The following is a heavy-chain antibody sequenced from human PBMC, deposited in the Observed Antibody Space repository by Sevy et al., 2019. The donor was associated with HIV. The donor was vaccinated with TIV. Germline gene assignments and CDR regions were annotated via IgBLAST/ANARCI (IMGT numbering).Heavy chain of an antibody. CDR1: GYTFTGYY. CDR3: ARVGGTRFGSSHFDY. J-gene: IGHJ4*02. Sequence: ASVKVSCKASGYTFTGYYMHWVRQAPGQGLEWMGWINPNSGGTNYAQKFQGRVTMTRDTSISTAYMELSRLRSDDTAVYYCARVGGTRFGSSHFDYWGQGPLVTVSS. D-gene: IGHD3-16*01. CDR2: INPNSGGT. V-gene: IGHV1-2*02.